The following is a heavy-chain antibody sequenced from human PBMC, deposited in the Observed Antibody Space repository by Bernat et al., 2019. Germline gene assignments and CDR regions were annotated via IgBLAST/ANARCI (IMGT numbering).Heavy chain of an antibody. J-gene: IGHJ6*03. CDR3: ARIQDYSNYNSYYYYMDV. CDR1: GFSLTNPRLG. V-gene: IGHV2-26*01. CDR2: IFSNDEK. Sequence: QVTLKESGPLLVRPTETLTLTCTVSGFSLTNPRLGVSWVRQPPGKALEWLAHIFSNDEKSYSTSLKTRLTISKDTSKSQVVLNMANMDPVDTATYYCARIQDYSNYNSYYYYMDVWGKGTTVTVSS. D-gene: IGHD4-11*01.